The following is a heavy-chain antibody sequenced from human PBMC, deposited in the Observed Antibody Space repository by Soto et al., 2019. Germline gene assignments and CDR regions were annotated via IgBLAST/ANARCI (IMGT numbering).Heavy chain of an antibody. Sequence: QVQLQQWGAGLLKPSETLSLTCAVYGGSFSGYYWSWIRQPPGKGLEWIGEINHSGSTNYNPSLKRRVTISVDTSKNQFSLKLSSETAADTAVYYCARGRGTLPPIFDYWGQGTLVTVSS. CDR1: GGSFSGYY. CDR3: ARGRGTLPPIFDY. V-gene: IGHV4-34*01. J-gene: IGHJ4*02. CDR2: INHSGST. D-gene: IGHD1-1*01.